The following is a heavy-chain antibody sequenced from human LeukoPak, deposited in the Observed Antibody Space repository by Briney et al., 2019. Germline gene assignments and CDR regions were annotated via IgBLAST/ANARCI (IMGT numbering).Heavy chain of an antibody. CDR1: GYTFTSYG. D-gene: IGHD3-10*01. J-gene: IGHJ4*02. CDR3: ARDHEYYYGSGSYYPGGCDY. CDR2: ISAYNGST. V-gene: IGHV1-18*01. Sequence: ASVKVSCKASGYTFTSYGITEVRQAPGQGLEWMGWISAYNGSTSYAQKFQGRVTMTRDTSTSTVYMELSSLRSEDTAVYYCARDHEYYYGSGSYYPGGCDYWGQGTLVTVSS.